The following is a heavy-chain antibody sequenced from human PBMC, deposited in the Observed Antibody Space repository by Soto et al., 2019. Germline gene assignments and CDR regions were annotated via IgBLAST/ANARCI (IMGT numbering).Heavy chain of an antibody. CDR1: GYTFTSYG. CDR3: ARGELRGYSYRVVWFDP. Sequence: QVQLVRSGAEVKKPGASVKVSCKASGYTFTSYGISWVRQAPGQGLEWMGWISAYNGNTNYAQKLQGRVTMTTDTSTSTAYIELRSLRSDDTAVYYCARGELRGYSYRVVWFDPWGQGTLVTVSS. J-gene: IGHJ5*02. D-gene: IGHD5-18*01. V-gene: IGHV1-18*01. CDR2: ISAYNGNT.